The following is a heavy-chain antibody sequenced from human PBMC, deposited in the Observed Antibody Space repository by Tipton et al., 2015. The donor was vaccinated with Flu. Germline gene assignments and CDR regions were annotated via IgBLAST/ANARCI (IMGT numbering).Heavy chain of an antibody. CDR1: GGSISSYY. V-gene: IGHV4-4*07. CDR2: IYTSGST. CDR3: ARVNEGWFGALYWFDP. Sequence: TLSLTCTVSGGSISSYYWSWIRQPAGKGLEWIGRIYTSGSTNYNPSLKSRVTMSVDTSKNQFSLKLSSVTAADTAVYYCARVNEGWFGALYWFDPWGQGTLVTVSS. D-gene: IGHD3-10*01. J-gene: IGHJ5*02.